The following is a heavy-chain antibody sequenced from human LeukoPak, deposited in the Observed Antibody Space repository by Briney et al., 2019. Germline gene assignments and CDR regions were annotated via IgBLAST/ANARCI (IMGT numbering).Heavy chain of an antibody. J-gene: IGHJ4*02. Sequence: PGGSLRLSCAASGFTFSSYAMSWVRQAPGKGLEWVSVIYSGGSTYYADSVKGRFTISRDNSKNTLYLQMNSLRAEDTAVYYCARYIVDDGDYWGQGTLVTVSS. D-gene: IGHD5-12*01. CDR2: IYSGGST. V-gene: IGHV3-66*01. CDR1: GFTFSSYA. CDR3: ARYIVDDGDY.